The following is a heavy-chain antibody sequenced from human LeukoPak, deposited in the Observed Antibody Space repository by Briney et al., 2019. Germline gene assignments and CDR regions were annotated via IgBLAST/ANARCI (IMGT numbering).Heavy chain of an antibody. CDR3: AGQSRLGYCSGGSCYSQPFDP. V-gene: IGHV3-30*02. CDR2: IRFDGSNT. CDR1: GFIFSSYG. J-gene: IGHJ5*02. D-gene: IGHD2-15*01. Sequence: GGSLRLSCAASGFIFSSYGMHWVRQAPGKGLEWVTFIRFDGSNTYYSDSVKGRFTISRDNSKNTLYLQMNSLRAEDTAVYYCAGQSRLGYCSGGSCYSQPFDPWGQGTLVTVSS.